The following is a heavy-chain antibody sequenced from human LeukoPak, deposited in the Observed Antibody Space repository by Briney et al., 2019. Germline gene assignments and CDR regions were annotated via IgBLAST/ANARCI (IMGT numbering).Heavy chain of an antibody. CDR1: GGSIGGSGYY. CDR2: IYDSGTP. V-gene: IGHV4-39*01. J-gene: IGHJ6*02. D-gene: IGHD6-25*01. CDR3: ARLVNRAATVSCMDV. Sequence: SSGTLSLTCTVSGGSIGGSGYYWGWIRQSPGKGMEWMGSIYDSGTPAYSPSLKRRVTICVDTSKNQFSLKLTSVTAADTAVYYCARLVNRAATVSCMDVWGQGTTVTVSS.